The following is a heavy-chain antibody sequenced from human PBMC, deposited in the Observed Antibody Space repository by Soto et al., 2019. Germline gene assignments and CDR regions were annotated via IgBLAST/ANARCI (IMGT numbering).Heavy chain of an antibody. Sequence: PGGSLRLSCAASGFTFSSYEMNWVRQAPGKGLEWVSYISSSGSTIYYADSVKGRFTISRDNAKNSLYLQVNSLRAEDTAVYYCARESPRIFGWGQGTLVTVSS. V-gene: IGHV3-48*03. CDR3: ARESPRIFG. CDR2: ISSSGSTI. CDR1: GFTFSSYE. D-gene: IGHD3-10*01. J-gene: IGHJ4*02.